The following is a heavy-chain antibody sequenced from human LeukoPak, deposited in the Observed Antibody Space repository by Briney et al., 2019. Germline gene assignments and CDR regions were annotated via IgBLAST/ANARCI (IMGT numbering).Heavy chain of an antibody. CDR3: AKSFSETERATITAY. D-gene: IGHD5-24*01. Sequence: SETLSLTCTVSGGSVSSSSYYWGWIRQPPGKGLEWIGSIYYSGSTYYNPSLKSRVTISVDTSKNQFSLKLSSVTAADTAIYYCAKSFSETERATITAYWGQGTLVTVSS. CDR2: IYYSGST. CDR1: GGSVSSSSYY. J-gene: IGHJ4*02. V-gene: IGHV4-39*07.